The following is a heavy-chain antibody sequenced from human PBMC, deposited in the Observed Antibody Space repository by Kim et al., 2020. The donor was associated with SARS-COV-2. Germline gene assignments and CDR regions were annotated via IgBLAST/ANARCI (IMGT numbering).Heavy chain of an antibody. V-gene: IGHV4-34*01. CDR2: INHSGST. Sequence: SETLSLTCAVYGGSLSGYSWSWIRQPPGKGLEWIGEINHSGSTNYNPSLKSRVTISLDTSNNQFSLKLSSVTAADTALYCCARDGWTEATNWFDPWGQGTLVTVSS. D-gene: IGHD2-15*01. CDR3: ARDGWTEATNWFDP. CDR1: GGSLSGYS. J-gene: IGHJ5*02.